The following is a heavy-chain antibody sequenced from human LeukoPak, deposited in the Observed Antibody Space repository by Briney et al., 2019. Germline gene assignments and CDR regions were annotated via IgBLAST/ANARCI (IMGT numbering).Heavy chain of an antibody. J-gene: IGHJ4*02. V-gene: IGHV3-7*01. CDR1: GFIFSDHW. CDR2: IKEDGSEK. Sequence: GGSLRLSCAASGFIFSDHWMTWVRQTPGKGLEWVANIKEDGSEKYYVDAVGGRFSVSRDNAKNSLYLQMTSLRVEDTAIYYCTRGMNPERWGQGTRVTVSS. D-gene: IGHD1-14*01. CDR3: TRGMNPER.